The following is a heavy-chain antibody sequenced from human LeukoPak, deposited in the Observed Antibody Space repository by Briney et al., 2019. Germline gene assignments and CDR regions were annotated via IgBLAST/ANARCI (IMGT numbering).Heavy chain of an antibody. CDR1: GFTVSSNY. CDR2: IYSGGST. V-gene: IGHV3-66*02. J-gene: IGHJ6*03. D-gene: IGHD4/OR15-4a*01. Sequence: PGGSLRLSFAASGFTVSSNYMSWVRQAPGKGLEWVSVIYSGGSTYYADSGKGRFTISRDTSKNTLYLQMNSLRAEDTGVYYCARGASYPRPTYYYYYYMDVWGKGTTVTVSS. CDR3: ARGASYPRPTYYYYYYMDV.